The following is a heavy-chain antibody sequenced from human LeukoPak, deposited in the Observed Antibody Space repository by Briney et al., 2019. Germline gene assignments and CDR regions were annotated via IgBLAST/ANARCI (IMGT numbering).Heavy chain of an antibody. Sequence: GGSLRLSCAALGLPFSSYWMHWVRKAPGKGLVWVSRINSDGSSTSYADSVKGRFTISRDNAKNTLYLQMNSLRAEDTAVYYCARDGDYYYMDVWGKGTTVTVSS. J-gene: IGHJ6*03. D-gene: IGHD3-16*01. V-gene: IGHV3-74*01. CDR1: GLPFSSYW. CDR2: INSDGSST. CDR3: ARDGDYYYMDV.